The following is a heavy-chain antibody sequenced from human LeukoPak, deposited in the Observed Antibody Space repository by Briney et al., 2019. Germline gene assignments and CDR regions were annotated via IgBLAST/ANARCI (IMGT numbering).Heavy chain of an antibody. V-gene: IGHV3-23*01. CDR2: ISGRGDTT. CDR1: GFTFSSYA. Sequence: PGRSLRLSCAASGFTFSSYAMHWVRQAPGKGLEWVSAISGRGDTTYYADSVKGRFTISRDNSKNTLYLQMNSLRADDTAVYYCAKEAGDSSSWSFDYWGQGTLVTVSS. D-gene: IGHD6-13*01. J-gene: IGHJ4*02. CDR3: AKEAGDSSSWSFDY.